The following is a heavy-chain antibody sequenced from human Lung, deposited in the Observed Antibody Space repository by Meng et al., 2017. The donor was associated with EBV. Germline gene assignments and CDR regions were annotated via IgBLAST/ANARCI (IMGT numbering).Heavy chain of an antibody. J-gene: IGHJ4*02. D-gene: IGHD1-26*01. CDR1: GFTFSDFA. Sequence: EVQLGESGGDVVQPGGSLRLSCATAGFTFSDFAMSWVRQAPGKGLEWISVISGSGYSAHYADSVKGRFTVSRDFSNNTLYLQMNTLRPEDTAVYYCVKSGYSGSYFVFDYWGQGALVTVSS. CDR3: VKSGYSGSYFVFDY. CDR2: ISGSGYSA. V-gene: IGHV3-23*04.